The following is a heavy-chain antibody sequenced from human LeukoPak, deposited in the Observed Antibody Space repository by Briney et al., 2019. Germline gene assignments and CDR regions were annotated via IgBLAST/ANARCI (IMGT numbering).Heavy chain of an antibody. CDR3: ARGDYYDSSGPRFDP. D-gene: IGHD3-22*01. V-gene: IGHV3-23*01. CDR2: ISGSGGST. Sequence: GGSLRLSCAASGFTFSSYAIHWVRQARGKGLEWVSAISGSGGSTYYADSVKGRFTISRDNSKKTLYLQMNSLRAEDTAVYYCARGDYYDSSGPRFDPWGQGTLVTVSS. J-gene: IGHJ5*02. CDR1: GFTFSSYA.